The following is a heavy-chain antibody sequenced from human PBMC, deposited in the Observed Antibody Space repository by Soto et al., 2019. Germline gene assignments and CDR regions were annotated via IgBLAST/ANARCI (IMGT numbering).Heavy chain of an antibody. Sequence: QVQLQESGPGLVKPSETLSLTCAVSGASTSDNWWSWVRQAPEKGLEWIGEIHHSGRTNYNPSLKSGAILSPXKSKNQLSRKLNSVTAADTAVFYCVREFEDDAFDIWGQGTMVTVSS. J-gene: IGHJ3*02. CDR1: GASTSDNW. D-gene: IGHD3-9*01. CDR2: IHHSGRT. V-gene: IGHV4-4*02. CDR3: VREFEDDAFDI.